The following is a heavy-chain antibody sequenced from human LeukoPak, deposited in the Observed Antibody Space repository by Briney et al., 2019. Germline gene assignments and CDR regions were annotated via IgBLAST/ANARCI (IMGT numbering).Heavy chain of an antibody. Sequence: QAGRSLRLSCAASGFTFSSYGMHWVRQAPGKGLEWVAVISYDGSNKYYADSVKGRFNIYRANSKNTLYLQMNSLRAEDTAVYYCAKDTGGYSYGYGDYYYYGMDVWGQGTTVTVSS. J-gene: IGHJ6*02. CDR1: GFTFSSYG. D-gene: IGHD5-18*01. V-gene: IGHV3-30*18. CDR2: ISYDGSNK. CDR3: AKDTGGYSYGYGDYYYYGMDV.